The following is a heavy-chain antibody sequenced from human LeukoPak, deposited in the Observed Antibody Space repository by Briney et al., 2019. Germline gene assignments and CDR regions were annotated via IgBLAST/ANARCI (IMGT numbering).Heavy chain of an antibody. CDR2: INHSGGT. D-gene: IGHD3-22*01. J-gene: IGHJ4*02. Sequence: SETLSLTCGVYGGSFSGYYWSWTRRPPGKGLEWIGEINHSGGTNYNPSLKSRVTISVDTSKNHFSLELSSVTAADTAVYYCARGPLYYYDSSASYYFDYWGQGILVTVSS. CDR3: ARGPLYYYDSSASYYFDY. V-gene: IGHV4-34*01. CDR1: GGSFSGYY.